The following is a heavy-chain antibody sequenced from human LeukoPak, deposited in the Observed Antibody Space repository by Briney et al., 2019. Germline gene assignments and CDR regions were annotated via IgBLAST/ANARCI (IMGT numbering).Heavy chain of an antibody. CDR3: ARGDYDFWSGPKRYYYYMDV. D-gene: IGHD3-3*01. J-gene: IGHJ6*03. CDR1: GGTFSSYA. Sequence: GASVKVSRKASGGTFSSYAISWVRQAPGQGLEWMGWISAYNGNTNYAQKLQGRVTMTTDTSTSTAYMELRSLRSDDTAVYYCARGDYDFWSGPKRYYYYMDVWGKGTTVTVSS. CDR2: ISAYNGNT. V-gene: IGHV1-18*01.